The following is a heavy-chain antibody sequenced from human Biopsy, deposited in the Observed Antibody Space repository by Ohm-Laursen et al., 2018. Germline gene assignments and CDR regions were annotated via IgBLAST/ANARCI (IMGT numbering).Heavy chain of an antibody. D-gene: IGHD5-24*01. CDR3: ARGPSGVATIG. V-gene: IGHV3-23*01. J-gene: IGHJ4*02. CDR2: ISGSGGTT. CDR1: GFTFSSYA. Sequence: SLRLSCTASGFTFSSYAMSWVRQAPGKGLEWVSGISGSGGTTDYADSVKGRFTISRDNPRDTLYLQMSSLRAEDTAVYYCARGPSGVATIGRGQGTLVTVSS.